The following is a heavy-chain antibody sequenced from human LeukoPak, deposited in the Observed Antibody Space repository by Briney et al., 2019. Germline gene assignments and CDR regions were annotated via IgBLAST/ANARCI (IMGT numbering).Heavy chain of an antibody. Sequence: GGSLRLACTASGFTLSSYGMHGVRQAPGKGLEWVTVIWYDGSNKYYADSVKGRFTNSRDNSKNTLYLQMNSLRAEDTAVYHCAKDLNPREAGATIDYWGQGTLVTVSS. CDR3: AKDLNPREAGATIDY. CDR1: GFTLSSYG. J-gene: IGHJ4*02. CDR2: IWYDGSNK. V-gene: IGHV3-30*02. D-gene: IGHD1-26*01.